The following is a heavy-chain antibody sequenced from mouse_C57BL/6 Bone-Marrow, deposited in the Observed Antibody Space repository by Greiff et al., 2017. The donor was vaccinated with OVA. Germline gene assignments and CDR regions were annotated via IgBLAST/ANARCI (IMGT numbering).Heavy chain of an antibody. D-gene: IGHD1-1*01. J-gene: IGHJ1*03. Sequence: VQLQQSGPELVKPGASVKISCKASGYAFSSSWMNWVKQRPGKGLEWIGRIYPGDGDTNYNGKFKGKATLTADKSSSTAYMQLSSLTSEDSAVYFCARLSYYGSSWYFDVWGTGTTVTVSS. CDR1: GYAFSSSW. V-gene: IGHV1-82*01. CDR3: ARLSYYGSSWYFDV. CDR2: IYPGDGDT.